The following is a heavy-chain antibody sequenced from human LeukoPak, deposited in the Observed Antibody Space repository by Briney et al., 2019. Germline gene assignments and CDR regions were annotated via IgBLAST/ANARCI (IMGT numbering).Heavy chain of an antibody. CDR3: ATVGSAGWYYFDY. D-gene: IGHD6-19*01. J-gene: IGHJ4*02. CDR2: ISSSSSSI. Sequence: GGSLRLSCAVSGFTFSTYSMTWVRQAPGKGLEWVSYISSSSSSIYYADSVKGRYTISRDNAKNSLYLQMNSLRAEDTAVYYCATVGSAGWYYFDYWGQGTLVTVSS. V-gene: IGHV3-48*01. CDR1: GFTFSTYS.